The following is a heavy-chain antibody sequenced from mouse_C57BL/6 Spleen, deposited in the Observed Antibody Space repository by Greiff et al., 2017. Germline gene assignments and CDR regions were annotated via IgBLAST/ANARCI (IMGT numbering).Heavy chain of an antibody. V-gene: IGHV1-54*01. J-gene: IGHJ4*01. CDR2: INPGSGGT. CDR3: ARRGDYSSYTDAMDY. D-gene: IGHD2-5*01. Sequence: QVQLQQSGAELVRPGTSVKVSCKASGYAFTNYLIEWVKQRPGQGLEWIGVINPGSGGTNYNEKFKGKATLTVDKSYSTAYMQLSSLTSEESAVYFGARRGDYSSYTDAMDYWGQGTSVTVSS. CDR1: GYAFTNYL.